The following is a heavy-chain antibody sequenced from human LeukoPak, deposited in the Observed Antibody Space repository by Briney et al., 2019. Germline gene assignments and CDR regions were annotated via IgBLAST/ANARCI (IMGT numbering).Heavy chain of an antibody. Sequence: SETLSLTCTVSGYSISSGYYWGWIRQPPGKGLEWIGSIYYSGSTYYNPSLKSRVTISVDTSKNQFSLKLSSVTAADTAVYYCARKRVDYYDRKTVYYFDYWGQGTLVTVSS. D-gene: IGHD3-22*01. J-gene: IGHJ4*02. V-gene: IGHV4-38-2*02. CDR3: ARKRVDYYDRKTVYYFDY. CDR2: IYYSGST. CDR1: GYSISSGYY.